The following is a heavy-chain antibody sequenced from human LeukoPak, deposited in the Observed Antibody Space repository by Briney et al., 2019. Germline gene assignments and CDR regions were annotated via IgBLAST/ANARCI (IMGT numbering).Heavy chain of an antibody. V-gene: IGHV1-69*05. Sequence: SVKVSCKASGGIFGYYAISWVRQAPGQGLEWMGGINPLSGTANYAQNFQGRVAINTDESTSTASMELSSLRSEDTAVYYCATVTTVTNPYYYYMGVWVKGTTVTVSS. CDR3: ATVTTVTNPYYYYMGV. J-gene: IGHJ6*03. D-gene: IGHD4-11*01. CDR1: GGIFGYYA. CDR2: INPLSGTA.